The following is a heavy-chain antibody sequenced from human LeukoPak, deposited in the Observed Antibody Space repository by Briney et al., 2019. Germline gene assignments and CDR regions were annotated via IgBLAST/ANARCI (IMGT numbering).Heavy chain of an antibody. Sequence: ASVKVSCKASGYTFTSYGISWVRQAPGQGLEWMGWINPNSGDTNYAQKFQGGVTMTRDTSISTAYMELSRLRSDDAAVYYCARGVTGIYYYYYYMDVWGKGTTVTVSS. CDR3: ARGVTGIYYYYYYMDV. J-gene: IGHJ6*03. D-gene: IGHD3-10*01. CDR1: GYTFTSYG. CDR2: INPNSGDT. V-gene: IGHV1-2*02.